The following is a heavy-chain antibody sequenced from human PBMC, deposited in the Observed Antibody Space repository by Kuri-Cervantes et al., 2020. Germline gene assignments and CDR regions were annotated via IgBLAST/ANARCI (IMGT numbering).Heavy chain of an antibody. J-gene: IGHJ4*02. D-gene: IGHD3-3*01. V-gene: IGHV4-59*08. CDR1: GGSISSYY. CDR2: IYYSGST. Sequence: SETLSLTCTVSGGSISSYYWSWIRQPPGKGLEWIGYIYYSGSTYYNPSLKSRVTISVDTSKNQFSLGLSSVSAADTAVYYCARSPVDYDFWSGYYFDYWGQGTLVTVSS. CDR3: ARSPVDYDFWSGYYFDY.